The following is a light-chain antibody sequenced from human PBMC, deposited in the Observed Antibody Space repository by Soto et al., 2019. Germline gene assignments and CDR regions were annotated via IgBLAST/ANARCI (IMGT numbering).Light chain of an antibody. CDR1: QSISNW. CDR2: KTS. Sequence: DIQMTQSPSTLSASVGDRVTITCRASQSISNWLAWYQQKPGKAPKLLIYKTSNLESGVPSRFSGSGSGTDFTLTISSLQPEDFATYFCQQSHSAPFTFGPGTTVDIK. V-gene: IGKV1-5*03. CDR3: QQSHSAPFT. J-gene: IGKJ3*01.